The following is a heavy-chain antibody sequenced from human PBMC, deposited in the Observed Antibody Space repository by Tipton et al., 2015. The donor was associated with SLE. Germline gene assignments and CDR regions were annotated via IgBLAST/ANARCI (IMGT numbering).Heavy chain of an antibody. J-gene: IGHJ5*01. V-gene: IGHV3-21*05. D-gene: IGHD3-10*01. CDR3: ARDGYGSAWFDS. CDR1: GFTFSSYE. CDR2: ISSSSGYI. Sequence: PLRLSCAASGFTFSSYEMNWVRQAPGKGLEWVSYISSSSGYIYYADSVKGRFTISRDNAKNSLYLQMNSLRAEDTAVYYCARDGYGSAWFDSWGQGTLVTVSS.